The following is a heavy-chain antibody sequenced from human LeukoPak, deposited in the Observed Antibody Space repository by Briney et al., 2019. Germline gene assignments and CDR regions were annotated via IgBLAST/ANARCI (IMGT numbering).Heavy chain of an antibody. V-gene: IGHV1-2*02. CDR2: INPNSGGT. J-gene: IGHJ4*02. CDR1: GYTFTGYY. CDR3: ARLNYYGSGSYYNELGY. Sequence: ASVKVSCKASGYTFTGYYMHWVRQAPGQGLEWMGWINPNSGGTNYAQKFQGRVTMTRDTSISTAYMELSRLRSDDTAVYYCARLNYYGSGSYYNELGYWGQGTLVTVSS. D-gene: IGHD3-10*01.